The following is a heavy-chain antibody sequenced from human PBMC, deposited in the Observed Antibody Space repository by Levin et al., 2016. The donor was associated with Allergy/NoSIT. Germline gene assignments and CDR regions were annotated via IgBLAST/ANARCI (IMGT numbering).Heavy chain of an antibody. D-gene: IGHD6-19*01. CDR3: ASRPHPSSGWYGIP. Sequence: GESLKISCAASGFTFDDYGMSWVRQAPGKGLEWVSGINWNGGSTGYADSVKGRFTISRDNAKNSLYLQMNSLRAEDTAVYYCASRPHPSSGWYGIPWGQGTLGTVSS. CDR1: GFTFDDYG. CDR2: INWNGGST. V-gene: IGHV3-20*04. J-gene: IGHJ5*02.